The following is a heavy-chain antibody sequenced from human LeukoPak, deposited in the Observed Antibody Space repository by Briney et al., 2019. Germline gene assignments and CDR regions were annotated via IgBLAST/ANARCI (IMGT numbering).Heavy chain of an antibody. V-gene: IGHV1-2*02. J-gene: IGHJ4*02. CDR3: ARGERKTRYCSSTSCYQYYFDY. CDR2: INPNSGGT. Sequence: GASVKVSCKASGYTFTGYYMHWVRQAPGQGLEWMGWINPNSGGTNYAQKFQGRVTMTRDTSISTAYMELSRLRSDDTAVYYCARGERKTRYCSSTSCYQYYFDYWGQGTLVTVSS. D-gene: IGHD2-2*01. CDR1: GYTFTGYY.